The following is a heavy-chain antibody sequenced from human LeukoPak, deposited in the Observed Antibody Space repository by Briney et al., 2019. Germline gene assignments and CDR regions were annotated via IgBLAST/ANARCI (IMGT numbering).Heavy chain of an antibody. CDR1: GFTFSDYY. J-gene: IGHJ4*02. V-gene: IGHV3-11*06. CDR3: ARNSSGWDLYYFDY. Sequence: GGSLRLSCAASGFTFSDYYMSWIRQVPGKGLEWVSYISSSSSYTNYADSVKGRFTISRDNAKNSLYLQMNSLRAEDTAVYYCARNSSGWDLYYFDYWGQGTLVTVSS. CDR2: ISSSSSYT. D-gene: IGHD6-19*01.